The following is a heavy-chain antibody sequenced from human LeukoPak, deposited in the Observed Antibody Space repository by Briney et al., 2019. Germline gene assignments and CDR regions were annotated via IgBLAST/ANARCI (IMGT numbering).Heavy chain of an antibody. CDR2: INHSGST. V-gene: IGHV4-34*01. CDR3: AGGADILTGYYFNYYYYGMDV. Sequence: PSETLSLTCAVYGGSFSGYYWSWIRQPPGKGLEWIGEINHSGSTNYNPSLKSRVTISVDTPKNQFSLKLSSVTAADTAVYYCAGGADILTGYYFNYYYYGMDVWGKGTTVTVSS. J-gene: IGHJ6*04. D-gene: IGHD3-9*01. CDR1: GGSFSGYY.